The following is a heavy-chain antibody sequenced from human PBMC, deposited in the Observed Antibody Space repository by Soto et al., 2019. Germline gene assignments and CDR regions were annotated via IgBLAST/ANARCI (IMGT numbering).Heavy chain of an antibody. CDR1: GYSFTSYW. J-gene: IGHJ4*02. CDR2: IYPGDSNT. CDR3: ARVVAVAGNIDF. D-gene: IGHD6-19*01. V-gene: IGHV5-51*01. Sequence: GESLKISCQGSGYSFTSYWVGWLRQMPGKGLEWMGIIYPGDSNTIYSPSFQGQVTISADKSISTAYLQWSSLKASDTAMFYCARVVAVAGNIDFCGQGILVSLSS.